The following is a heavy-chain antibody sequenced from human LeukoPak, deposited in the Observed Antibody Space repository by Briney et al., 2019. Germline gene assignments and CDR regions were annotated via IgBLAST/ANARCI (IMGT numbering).Heavy chain of an antibody. CDR3: ARDASSSWYEMGY. J-gene: IGHJ4*02. V-gene: IGHV3-20*04. CDR2: INWNGGST. CDR1: GFTFSSYA. Sequence: PGGSLRPSCAASGFTFSSYAMSWVRQAPGKGLEWVSGINWNGGSTGYADSVKGRFTISRDNAKNSLYLQMNSLRAEDTALYYCARDASSSWYEMGYWGQGTLVTVSS. D-gene: IGHD6-13*01.